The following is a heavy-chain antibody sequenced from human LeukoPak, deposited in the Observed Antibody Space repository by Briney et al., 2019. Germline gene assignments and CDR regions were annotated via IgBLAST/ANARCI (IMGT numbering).Heavy chain of an antibody. D-gene: IGHD4-23*01. CDR2: ISSSSSYI. J-gene: IGHJ2*01. Sequence: PGGSLRLSCAASGFTFSSYSMNWVRQAPGKGLEWVSSISSSSSYIYYADSVKGRFTISRDDAKNSLYLQMNSLRAEDTAVYYCARDPDYGGNSDWYFDLWGRGTLVTVSS. CDR3: ARDPDYGGNSDWYFDL. V-gene: IGHV3-21*01. CDR1: GFTFSSYS.